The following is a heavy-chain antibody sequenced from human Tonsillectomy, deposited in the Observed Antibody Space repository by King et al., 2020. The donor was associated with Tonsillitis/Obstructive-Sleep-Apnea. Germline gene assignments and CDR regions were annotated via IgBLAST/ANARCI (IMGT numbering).Heavy chain of an antibody. J-gene: IGHJ4*02. Sequence: VQLVESGGGLVQPGGSLRLSCAASGITFSSYAMSWVRQAPGKGLECVSTISGGGGSTYYADSVKGRFTISRDNSKNTLYLKMNSLRAEDTAVYYCAKAMVQGIIITIFDYWGQGTLVTVSS. CDR2: ISGGGGST. CDR3: AKAMVQGIIITIFDY. V-gene: IGHV3-23*04. CDR1: GITFSSYA. D-gene: IGHD3-10*01.